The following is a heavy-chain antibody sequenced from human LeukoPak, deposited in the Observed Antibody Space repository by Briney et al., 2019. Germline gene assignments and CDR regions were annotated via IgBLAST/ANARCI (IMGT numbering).Heavy chain of an antibody. Sequence: GGSLRLSCAASGFTFSGYSMTWVRQAPGKGLEWVSSISSTSSYIYYADSLKGRFTISRDNTKNSLSLQMNSLRAEDTAVYYCVRAPTTGAYYFDYWGQGTLITASS. CDR1: GFTFSGYS. V-gene: IGHV3-21*01. J-gene: IGHJ4*02. CDR3: VRAPTTGAYYFDY. CDR2: ISSTSSYI. D-gene: IGHD1-26*01.